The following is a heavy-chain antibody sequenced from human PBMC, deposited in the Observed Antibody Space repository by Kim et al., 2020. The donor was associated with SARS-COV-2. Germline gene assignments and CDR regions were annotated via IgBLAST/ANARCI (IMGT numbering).Heavy chain of an antibody. CDR2: ISYDGSNK. V-gene: IGHV3-30*04. CDR3: ARVTVTHYYYYGMDV. J-gene: IGHJ6*02. Sequence: GGSLRLSCAASGFTFSSYAMHWVRQAPGKGLEWVAVISYDGSNKYYADSVKGRFTISRDNSKNTLYLQMNSLRAEDTAVYYCARVTVTHYYYYGMDVWGQGTTVTVSS. CDR1: GFTFSSYA. D-gene: IGHD4-17*01.